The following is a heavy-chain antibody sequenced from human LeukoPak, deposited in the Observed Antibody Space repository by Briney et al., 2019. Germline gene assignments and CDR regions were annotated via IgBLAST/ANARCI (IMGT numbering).Heavy chain of an antibody. J-gene: IGHJ4*02. V-gene: IGHV4-34*01. D-gene: IGHD5-18*01. CDR3: AGGERGYSYGKPFDY. CDR1: GGSFSGYY. CDR2: INHSGST. Sequence: SETLSLTCAVYGGSFSGYYWSWIRQPPGKGLEWIGEINHSGSTNYNPSLKSRVTISVDTSKNQFSLKLSSVTAADTAVYYCAGGERGYSYGKPFDYWGQGTLVTVSS.